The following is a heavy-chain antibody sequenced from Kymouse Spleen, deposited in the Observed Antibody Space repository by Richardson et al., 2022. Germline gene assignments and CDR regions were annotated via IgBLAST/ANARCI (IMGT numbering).Heavy chain of an antibody. Sequence: QLQLQESGPGLVKPSETLSLTCTVSGGSISSSSYYWGWIRQPPGKGLEWIGSIYYSGSTYYNPSLKSRVTISVDTSKNQFSLKLSSVTAADTAVYYCARGLELRAFDIWGQGTMVTVSS. D-gene: IGHD1-7*01. V-gene: IGHV4-39*01. CDR2: IYYSGST. J-gene: IGHJ3*02. CDR1: GGSISSSSYY. CDR3: ARGLELRAFDI.